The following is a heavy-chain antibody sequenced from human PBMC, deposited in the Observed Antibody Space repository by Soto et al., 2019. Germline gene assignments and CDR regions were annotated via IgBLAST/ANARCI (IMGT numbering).Heavy chain of an antibody. CDR1: GFTFSSYG. J-gene: IGHJ6*03. CDR3: ARDRYDSHYRRGGGKYYYYYMDV. D-gene: IGHD3-3*01. V-gene: IGHV3-33*01. Sequence: GGSLRLSCAASGFTFSSYGMHWVRQAPGKGLEWVAVIWYDGSNKYYADSVKGRFTISRDNSKNTLYLQMNSLRAEDTAVYYCARDRYDSHYRRGGGKYYYYYMDVWGKGTTVTVSS. CDR2: IWYDGSNK.